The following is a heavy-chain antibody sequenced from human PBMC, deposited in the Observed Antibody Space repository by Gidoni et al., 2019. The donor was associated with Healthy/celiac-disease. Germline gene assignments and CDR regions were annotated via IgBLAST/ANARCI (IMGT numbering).Heavy chain of an antibody. Sequence: EVQLLESGGGLVQPGGSLRLSCAAPGSTFSSYAMSWVRQAPGKGLGWVSAISGSGSSTYYADSVKGRFTISRDNSKNTLYLQMNSLRAEDTAVYYCAYDFWSGYYPGANWFDPWGQGTLVTVSS. CDR2: ISGSGSST. V-gene: IGHV3-23*01. J-gene: IGHJ5*02. CDR1: GSTFSSYA. D-gene: IGHD3-3*01. CDR3: AYDFWSGYYPGANWFDP.